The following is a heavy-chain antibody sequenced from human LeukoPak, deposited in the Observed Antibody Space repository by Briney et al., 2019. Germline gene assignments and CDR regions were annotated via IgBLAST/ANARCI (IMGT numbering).Heavy chain of an antibody. CDR2: INHSGST. J-gene: IGHJ4*02. CDR3: ARGLGNCSSTSCYHPGKYYFDY. Sequence: SETLSLTCAVYGGSFSGYYWSWIRQPPGKGLEWIGEINHSGSTNSNPSLKSRVTISVDTSKNQFSLKLSSVTAADTAVYYCARGLGNCSSTSCYHPGKYYFDYWGQGTLVTVSS. V-gene: IGHV4-34*01. CDR1: GGSFSGYY. D-gene: IGHD2-2*01.